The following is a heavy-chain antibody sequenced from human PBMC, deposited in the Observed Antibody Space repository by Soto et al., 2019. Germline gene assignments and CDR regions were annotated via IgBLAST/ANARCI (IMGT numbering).Heavy chain of an antibody. J-gene: IGHJ5*02. CDR2: IYYSWST. D-gene: IGHD1-26*01. V-gene: IGHV4-31*03. CDR3: ARDPSSGRYAWLGP. CDR1: GGSISSGGYY. Sequence: PXESLSVTCPVSGGSISSGGYYWSWIRQHPGKGLEWIGYIYYSWSTYYNPSLKSRVTISVDTSKNQFSLKLSSVTAADTAVYYCARDPSSGRYAWLGPWGQGTLVTVYS.